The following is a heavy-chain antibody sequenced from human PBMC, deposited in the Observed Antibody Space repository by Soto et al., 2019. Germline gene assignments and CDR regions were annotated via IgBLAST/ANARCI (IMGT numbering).Heavy chain of an antibody. D-gene: IGHD2-2*02. J-gene: IGHJ5*02. CDR3: ARGYCSSTSCYIRGGWFDP. Sequence: SLTCAVYGGSFSGYYWSWIRQPPGKGLEWIGEINHSGSTNYNPSLKSRVTISVDTSKNQFSLKLSSVTAADTAVYYCARGYCSSTSCYIRGGWFDPWGQGTLVTVSS. CDR1: GGSFSGYY. V-gene: IGHV4-34*01. CDR2: INHSGST.